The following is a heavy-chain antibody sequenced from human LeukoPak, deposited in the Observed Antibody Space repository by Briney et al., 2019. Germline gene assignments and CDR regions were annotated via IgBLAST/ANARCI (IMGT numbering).Heavy chain of an antibody. CDR3: VRFAYGSDFFPGHY. CDR2: VYPGDSGT. J-gene: IGHJ4*02. D-gene: IGHD3/OR15-3a*01. Sequence: GESLKISCKGSGYSFSSYWISWVRQMPGKGLEWMGIVYPGDSGTRYSPSFQGQVTISADRSITTAYLQWSSLKASDTAMYYCVRFAYGSDFFPGHYWGQGTRVTVSS. V-gene: IGHV5-51*01. CDR1: GYSFSSYW.